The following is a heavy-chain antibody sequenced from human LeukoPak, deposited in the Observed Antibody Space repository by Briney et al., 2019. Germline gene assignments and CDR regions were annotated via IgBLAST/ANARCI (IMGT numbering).Heavy chain of an antibody. CDR2: INHSGST. CDR3: ARETNHGDFFFDY. J-gene: IGHJ4*02. D-gene: IGHD4-17*01. CDR1: GGSFRGYY. Sequence: SETLSLTCAVYGGSFRGYYWNWIRQPPGKGLEWIGEINHSGSTNYNPSLKSRVTMSVDTSKNQFSLKLSSLTAADTAVYYCARETNHGDFFFDYWGQGTLVTVSS. V-gene: IGHV4-34*01.